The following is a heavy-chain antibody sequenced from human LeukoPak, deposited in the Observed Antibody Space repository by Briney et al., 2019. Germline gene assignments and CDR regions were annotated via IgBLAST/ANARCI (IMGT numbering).Heavy chain of an antibody. CDR2: IRSSSSAM. Sequence: PGGSLRLSCAASGFTFSSYTMNWVRQAPGKGLEWVSYIRSSSSAMYYADSVKGRFTISRDNAKNSLYLQMNSLRAEDTAIYYCARSLPYGTTWYGRSDFWGQGTLVTVSS. CDR3: ARSLPYGTTWYGRSDF. V-gene: IGHV3-48*01. J-gene: IGHJ4*02. D-gene: IGHD6-13*01. CDR1: GFTFSSYT.